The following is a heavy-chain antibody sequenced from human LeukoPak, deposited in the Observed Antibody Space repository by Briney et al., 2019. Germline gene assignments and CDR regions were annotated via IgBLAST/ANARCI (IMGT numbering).Heavy chain of an antibody. V-gene: IGHV4-34*01. CDR2: INHSGST. CDR1: GGSFSGYC. CDR3: ARGGGRFGELLHPNYFDY. J-gene: IGHJ4*02. D-gene: IGHD3-10*01. Sequence: PSETLSLTCAVYGGSFSGYCWSWIRQPPGKGLEWIGEINHSGSTNYNPSLKSRVTISVDTSKNQFSLKLSSVTAADTAVYYCARGGGRFGELLHPNYFDYWGQGTLVTVSS.